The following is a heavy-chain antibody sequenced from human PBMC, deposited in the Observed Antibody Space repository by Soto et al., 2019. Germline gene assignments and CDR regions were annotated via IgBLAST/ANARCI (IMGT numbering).Heavy chain of an antibody. V-gene: IGHV3-33*01. CDR3: ASDAGGSPFDY. J-gene: IGHJ4*02. D-gene: IGHD2-15*01. Sequence: QVQLVESGGGVVQPGRSLRLSCAASGFTFSRYGMHWVRQAPGKGLEWVAVIWNDGSNTKYADSVQGRFTISRDNSKNTLYLQMNSLRAEDTAVYYCASDAGGSPFDYWGQGTLVTVAS. CDR2: IWNDGSNT. CDR1: GFTFSRYG.